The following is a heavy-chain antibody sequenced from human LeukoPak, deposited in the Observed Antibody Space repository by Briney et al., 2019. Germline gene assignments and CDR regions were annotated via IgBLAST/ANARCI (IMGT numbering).Heavy chain of an antibody. CDR1: GGSISSYY. Sequence: SETLSLTCTVSGGSISSYYWSWIRQPPGKGLGWIGYIYYSGSTNYNPSLKSRVTISVDTTKNQFSLQLSSVPAADTAVSYCAGDRGYDFWSGYFAVTTDAFDIWGQGTMVTVSS. V-gene: IGHV4-59*01. J-gene: IGHJ3*02. CDR2: IYYSGST. CDR3: AGDRGYDFWSGYFAVTTDAFDI. D-gene: IGHD3-3*01.